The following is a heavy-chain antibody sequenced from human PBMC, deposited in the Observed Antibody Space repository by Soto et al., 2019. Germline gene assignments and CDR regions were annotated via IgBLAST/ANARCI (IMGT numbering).Heavy chain of an antibody. J-gene: IGHJ6*03. D-gene: IGHD6-6*01. CDR3: ARGHSSSLLHSGDYYYLDV. V-gene: IGHV3-74*01. Sequence: GGSLRLSCAASGFTFSSYWMHWVRQAPGKGLVWVSRINSDRSSTSYADSVKGRFTISRDNAKNTLYLQMNSMRTEDTAVFYCARGHSSSLLHSGDYYYLDVWGKGTTATVSS. CDR1: GFTFSSYW. CDR2: INSDRSST.